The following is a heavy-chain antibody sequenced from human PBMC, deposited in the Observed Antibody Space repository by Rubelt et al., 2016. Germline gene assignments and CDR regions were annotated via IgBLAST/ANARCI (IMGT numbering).Heavy chain of an antibody. Sequence: QLQLQESGPGLVKPSETLSLTCTVSGGSISSSSYYWGWIRQPPGKGLEWIGSIYYSGSTYYNPSLKSRGTISVDTSKNQFSLKLSSVTAADTAVYYCARGRKQWLVQAYWGQGTLVTVSS. CDR2: IYYSGST. J-gene: IGHJ4*02. CDR3: ARGRKQWLVQAY. D-gene: IGHD6-19*01. CDR1: GGSISSSSYY. V-gene: IGHV4-39*01.